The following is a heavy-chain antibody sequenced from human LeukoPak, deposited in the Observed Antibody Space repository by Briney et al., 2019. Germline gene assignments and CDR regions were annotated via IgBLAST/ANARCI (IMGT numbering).Heavy chain of an antibody. V-gene: IGHV3-21*01. D-gene: IGHD2-2*01. CDR1: GFTFSSYS. J-gene: IGHJ4*02. CDR2: ISSSSSYI. Sequence: GGSLRLSCAASGFTFSSYSMNWVRRAPGKGLEWVSSISSSSSYIYYADSVKGRFTISRDNAKNSLYLQMNSLRAEDTAVYYCARERVVPAARFDYWGQGTLVTVSS. CDR3: ARERVVPAARFDY.